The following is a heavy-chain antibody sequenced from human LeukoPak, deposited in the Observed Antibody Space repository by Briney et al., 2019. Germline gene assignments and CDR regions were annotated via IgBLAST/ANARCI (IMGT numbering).Heavy chain of an antibody. CDR2: MKGDGSEI. Sequence: GGSLRLSCAASGFTFSSYAMHWVRRAPGKGLEWVANMKGDGSEIHYVDSVKGRFTISRDNAKNSLYLQMNYLRAEDTAVYYCARPAYTAAYDLWGQGTMVTVSS. CDR3: ARPAYTAAYDL. CDR1: GFTFSSYA. V-gene: IGHV3-7*01. J-gene: IGHJ3*01. D-gene: IGHD3-16*01.